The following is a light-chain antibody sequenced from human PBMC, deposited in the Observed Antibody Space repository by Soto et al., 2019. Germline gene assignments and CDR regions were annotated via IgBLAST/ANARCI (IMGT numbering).Light chain of an antibody. CDR2: GAS. Sequence: EIVLTQSPGTLSLSPGERATLSCRASQSFRNNYLAWYQQKPGQPPRLLIYGASTRATGIPDRFSGSGSGTDFPLTIRRLEPEDFAVYYCQQYTGSPLTFGQGTKLEIK. V-gene: IGKV3-20*01. J-gene: IGKJ2*01. CDR3: QQYTGSPLT. CDR1: QSFRNNY.